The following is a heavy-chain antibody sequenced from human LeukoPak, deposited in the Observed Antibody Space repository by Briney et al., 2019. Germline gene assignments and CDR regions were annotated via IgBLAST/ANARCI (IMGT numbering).Heavy chain of an antibody. D-gene: IGHD3-10*02. CDR2: IRGSDHST. V-gene: IGHV3-23*01. CDR1: GFTFSNYA. CDR3: AELGITMIGGV. Sequence: PGGSLRLSCAASGFTFSNYAMSWVRQAPGKGLGWVSGIRGSDHSTYYADSVKGRFTISRDNAKNSLYLQMNSLRAEDTAVYYCAELGITMIGGVWGKGTTVTISS. J-gene: IGHJ6*04.